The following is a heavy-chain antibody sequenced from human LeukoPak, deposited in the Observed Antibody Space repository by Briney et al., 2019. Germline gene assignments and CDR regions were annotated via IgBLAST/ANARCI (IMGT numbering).Heavy chain of an antibody. CDR2: IYYSGST. J-gene: IGHJ4*02. D-gene: IGHD3-9*01. V-gene: IGHV4-59*06. Sequence: SETLSLTCTVSGGSISSYYWSWIRQHPGKGLEWIGYIYYSGSTYYNPSLKSRVTISVDTSKNQFSLKLSSVTAADTAVYYCARFVIRDILTGYRNFFDYWGQGTLVTVSS. CDR3: ARFVIRDILTGYRNFFDY. CDR1: GGSISSYY.